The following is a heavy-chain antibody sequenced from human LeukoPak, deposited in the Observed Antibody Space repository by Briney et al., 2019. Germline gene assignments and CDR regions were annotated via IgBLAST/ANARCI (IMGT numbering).Heavy chain of an antibody. CDR2: ISSSGSTI. Sequence: GGSLRLSCAASGFTFSDYYMSWIRQAPGKGLEWVSYISSSGSTIYYADSVKGRFTISRDNAKNSLYLQMNSLRAEDTAVYYCARFYDILTGKRPLQYYYYYGMDVWGQGTTVTVSS. CDR1: GFTFSDYY. J-gene: IGHJ6*02. V-gene: IGHV3-11*01. D-gene: IGHD3-9*01. CDR3: ARFYDILTGKRPLQYYYYYGMDV.